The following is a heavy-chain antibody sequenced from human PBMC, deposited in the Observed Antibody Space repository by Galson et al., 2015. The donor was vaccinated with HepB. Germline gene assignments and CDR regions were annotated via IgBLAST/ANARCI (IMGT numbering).Heavy chain of an antibody. V-gene: IGHV2-5*01. CDR1: GFSLSTSGVG. J-gene: IGHJ4*02. Sequence: PALVKPTQTLTLTCTFSGFSLSTSGVGVGWIRQPPGKALEWLALIYWNDDERYSPSLKSRLTITKDTSKNQVVLTMTNMDPVDTATYYCAHSQWGYCSIGSCLIPFDYWGQGALVTVSS. CDR3: AHSQWGYCSIGSCLIPFDY. D-gene: IGHD2-15*01. CDR2: IYWNDDE.